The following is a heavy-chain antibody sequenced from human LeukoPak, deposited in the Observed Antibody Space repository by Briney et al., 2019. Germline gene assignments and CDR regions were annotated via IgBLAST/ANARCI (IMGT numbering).Heavy chain of an antibody. D-gene: IGHD2-2*02. V-gene: IGHV3-30-3*01. CDR1: GFTFSSYA. J-gene: IGHJ4*02. Sequence: PGGSLRHSCAASGFTFSSYALHWVRQAPGKGLEWVAVMSCDGNSEYYSDSVKGRFTISTDNSKNTLYLHMNSLRAEDTAVYYCARGTTTSCYSAASYWGQGTLVTVSS. CDR2: MSCDGNSE. CDR3: ARGTTTSCYSAASY.